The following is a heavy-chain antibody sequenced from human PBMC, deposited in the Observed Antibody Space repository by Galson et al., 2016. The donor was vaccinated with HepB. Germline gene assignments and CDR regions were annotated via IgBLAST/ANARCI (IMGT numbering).Heavy chain of an antibody. J-gene: IGHJ6*02. CDR1: GFSFSDHY. V-gene: IGHV3-72*01. Sequence: SLRLSCAASGFSFSDHYMNWVRQAPGAGLEWVARATNNASGYITQYGTSARGRFIISRDESESSLYLQMDSLKIEDSAVYYCARGLNGLAVWGRGTPVTVSS. CDR2: ATNNASGYIT. CDR3: ARGLNGLAV.